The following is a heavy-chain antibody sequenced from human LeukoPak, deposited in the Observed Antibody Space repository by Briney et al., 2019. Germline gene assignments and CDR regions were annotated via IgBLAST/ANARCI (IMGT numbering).Heavy chain of an antibody. Sequence: GGSLRLSCAASGFIFNTHAMAWVRQAPGKGLEWVSAISESGGGTYYGASVKGRFTVSRDNSKNTLYLQMNRLSAEDTAVYYCARAYGSGVFDYWGQGTLVTVSS. CDR1: GFIFNTHA. J-gene: IGHJ4*02. V-gene: IGHV3-23*01. D-gene: IGHD3-10*01. CDR2: ISESGGGT. CDR3: ARAYGSGVFDY.